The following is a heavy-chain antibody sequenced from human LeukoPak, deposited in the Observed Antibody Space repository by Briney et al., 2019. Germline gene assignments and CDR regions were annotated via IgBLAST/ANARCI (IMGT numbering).Heavy chain of an antibody. D-gene: IGHD5-24*01. CDR2: TNRDGSST. V-gene: IGHV3-74*01. CDR3: ARDEDLETASVKRGFDY. CDR1: GFTFSRYW. J-gene: IGHJ4*02. Sequence: GGSLRLSCAASGFTFSRYWMHWVRQAPGKGLVWVSSTNRDGSSTYYADSVKGRFTISRDNAKNTLYLQINSLRVEDTAVYYCARDEDLETASVKRGFDYWGQGTLVTVSS.